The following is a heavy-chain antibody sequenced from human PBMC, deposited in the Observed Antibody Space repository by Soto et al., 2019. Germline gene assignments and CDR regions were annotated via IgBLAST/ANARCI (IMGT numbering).Heavy chain of an antibody. D-gene: IGHD2-15*01. Sequence: SETLSLTCTVSGASISSCGYYCSWIRQDPGKGLEWIGYIYYSRNTYYTQTLKSTVTISVDTSKNQFSLKLSSVTAADTALYSCAGVTVAAAGNNWFDPWGQGTPVTVSS. CDR1: GASISSCGYY. CDR2: IYYSRNT. CDR3: AGVTVAAAGNNWFDP. V-gene: IGHV4-31*01. J-gene: IGHJ5*02.